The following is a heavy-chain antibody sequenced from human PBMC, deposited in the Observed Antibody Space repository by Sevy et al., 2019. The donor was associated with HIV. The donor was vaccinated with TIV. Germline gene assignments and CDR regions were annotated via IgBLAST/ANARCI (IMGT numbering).Heavy chain of an antibody. J-gene: IGHJ6*02. D-gene: IGHD5-12*01. CDR1: GFIFRGYA. CDR2: ISGSGGST. Sequence: GGSLRLSCAASGFIFRGYAMSWVRQAPGKGLEWVSGISGSGGSTYYADSVKGRFTISRDNFKHTLYLQMNSLRAEDTAVYYCAKAGATKDGMDVWGQGTTVTVSS. V-gene: IGHV3-23*01. CDR3: AKAGATKDGMDV.